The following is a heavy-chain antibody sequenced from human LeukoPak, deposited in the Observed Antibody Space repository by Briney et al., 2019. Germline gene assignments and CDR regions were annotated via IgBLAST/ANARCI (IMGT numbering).Heavy chain of an antibody. J-gene: IGHJ4*02. CDR1: GFTFRSYA. V-gene: IGHV3-7*01. CDR2: INEDGGDR. CDR3: ARDAAYGYDRFDY. D-gene: IGHD5-18*01. Sequence: PGGSLRLSCAASGFTFRSYAMHWVRQAPGKGLEWVANINEDGGDRNYVDSLKGRFTISRDNAKNSLYLQMNSLRVEDTAVYYCARDAAYGYDRFDYWGQGTQVTVSS.